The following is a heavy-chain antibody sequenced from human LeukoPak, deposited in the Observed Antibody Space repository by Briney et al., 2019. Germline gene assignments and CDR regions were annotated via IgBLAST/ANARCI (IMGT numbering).Heavy chain of an antibody. CDR2: IIPIFGTA. Sequence: GASVKVSCKASGGTFSSYAISWVRQAPGQGLEWMGRIIPIFGTANYAQKFQGRVTITTDESTSTAYMELSSLRSEDTAVYYCARDGTCGGDCPDAFDIWGQGTMVTVS. D-gene: IGHD2-21*02. CDR1: GGTFSSYA. J-gene: IGHJ3*02. CDR3: ARDGTCGGDCPDAFDI. V-gene: IGHV1-69*05.